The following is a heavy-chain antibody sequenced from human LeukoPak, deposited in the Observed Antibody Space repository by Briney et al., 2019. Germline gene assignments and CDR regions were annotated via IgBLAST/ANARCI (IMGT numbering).Heavy chain of an antibody. D-gene: IGHD2-15*01. J-gene: IGHJ4*02. Sequence: PSETLSLTCTVSGGSISSSSYYWGWIRQPPGKGLEWVANIKQDGSVKNYVDSVKGRFTISRDNAKNSLYLRMNSLGADDTAVYYCAREPPHVGMPGPGDYWGQGTLVTVSS. V-gene: IGHV3-7*01. CDR3: AREPPHVGMPGPGDY. CDR1: GGSISSSSYY. CDR2: IKQDGSVK.